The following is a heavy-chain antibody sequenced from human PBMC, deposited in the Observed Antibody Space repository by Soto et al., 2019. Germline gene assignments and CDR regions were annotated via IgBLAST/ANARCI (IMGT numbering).Heavy chain of an antibody. J-gene: IGHJ3*02. V-gene: IGHV3-23*01. CDR3: AKDRSGIAARLVTAFDI. CDR2: ISGSGGST. CDR1: GFTFSSYA. Sequence: EVQLLESGGGLVQPGGSLRLSCAASGFTFSSYAMSWVRQAPGKGLEWVSAISGSGGSTYYADSVKGRFTISRDNSKNTLYLQMNSLGAEDTAVYYCAKDRSGIAARLVTAFDIWGQGTMVTVSS. D-gene: IGHD6-6*01.